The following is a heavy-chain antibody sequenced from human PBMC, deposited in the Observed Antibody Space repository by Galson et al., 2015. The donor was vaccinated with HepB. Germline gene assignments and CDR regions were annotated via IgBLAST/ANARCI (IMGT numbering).Heavy chain of an antibody. CDR2: INPNSGGT. Sequence: SVKVSCKASEYTFTGYYMHWVRQAPGQGLEWMGWINPNSGGTNYAQKFQGWVTMTRDTSISTAYMELSRLRSDDTAVYYCASQREDCSGGSCYPGGFDYWGQGTLVTVSS. D-gene: IGHD2-15*01. CDR1: EYTFTGYY. CDR3: ASQREDCSGGSCYPGGFDY. V-gene: IGHV1-2*04. J-gene: IGHJ4*02.